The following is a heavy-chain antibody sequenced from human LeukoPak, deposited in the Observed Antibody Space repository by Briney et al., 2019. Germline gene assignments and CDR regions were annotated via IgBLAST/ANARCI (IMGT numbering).Heavy chain of an antibody. V-gene: IGHV4-30-4*01. Sequence: PSETLSLTCTVSGGSISSGDYYWSWIRQPPGKGLEWIGYIYYSGSTYYNPSLKSRVTISVDTSKNQFSLKLSSVTAADTAVYYCARGDLGFCSGGSCYWHYWGQGALVTVSS. CDR3: ARGDLGFCSGGSCYWHY. CDR2: IYYSGST. CDR1: GGSISSGDYY. J-gene: IGHJ4*02. D-gene: IGHD2-15*01.